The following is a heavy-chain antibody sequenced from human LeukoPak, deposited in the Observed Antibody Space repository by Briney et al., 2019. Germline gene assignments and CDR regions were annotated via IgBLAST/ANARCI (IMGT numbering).Heavy chain of an antibody. D-gene: IGHD3-16*02. J-gene: IGHJ4*02. CDR2: INYSGTT. CDR1: GVSISSYY. V-gene: IGHV4-59*01. CDR3: ARGGTRYTSNY. Sequence: SETLSLTCTVSGVSISSYYWSWIRQPPGKGLEWIGYINYSGTTNYNPSLKSRVTISVDTSKNQFSLKLSSVTAADTAVYYCARGGTRYTSNYWGQGTLVTVSS.